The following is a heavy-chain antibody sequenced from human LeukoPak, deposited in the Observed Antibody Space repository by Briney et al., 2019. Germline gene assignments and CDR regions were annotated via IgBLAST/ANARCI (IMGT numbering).Heavy chain of an antibody. CDR2: INTDGRST. J-gene: IGHJ6*03. D-gene: IGHD3-10*01. CDR1: GFTFSSYW. Sequence: GGSLRLSCAASGFTFSSYWMHWVRQAPGKGLVWVSRINTDGRSTSYADSVKGRFTISRDKAKNTLYLQMTSLRPQATAVYYCARGPHSDYYHMDGWGEGATVTVSS. CDR3: ARGPHSDYYHMDG. V-gene: IGHV3-74*01.